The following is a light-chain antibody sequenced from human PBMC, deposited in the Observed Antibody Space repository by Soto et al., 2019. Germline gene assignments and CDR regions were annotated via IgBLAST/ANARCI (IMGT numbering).Light chain of an antibody. V-gene: IGKV1-5*01. Sequence: DIQMTQSRSTLSASVGDRFTITCLAIQSISSWLAWYQQKPGKAPKFLIYDASTLESGVPSRFSGSGSGTEFTLTISSLQPEDFATFYCQQYSIFPRTFGQGTKVDIK. J-gene: IGKJ1*01. CDR3: QQYSIFPRT. CDR2: DAS. CDR1: QSISSW.